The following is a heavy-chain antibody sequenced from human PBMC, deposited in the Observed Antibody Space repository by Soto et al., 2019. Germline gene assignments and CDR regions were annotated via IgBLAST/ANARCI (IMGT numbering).Heavy chain of an antibody. V-gene: IGHV3-23*01. CDR1: GFTFSNYV. D-gene: IGHD3-3*01. CDR3: ARNSDYDFWSGYRY. J-gene: IGHJ4*02. CDR2: ISGSGVTT. Sequence: EVQVLESGGGLGQPGGSLRLSCAASGFTFSNYVMSWVRQAPGKGLEWVSSISGSGVTTKNADSVKGRFTISRDNSKNTLYLQMTSMSAEDTAVYYCARNSDYDFWSGYRYWGQGTLVTVSS.